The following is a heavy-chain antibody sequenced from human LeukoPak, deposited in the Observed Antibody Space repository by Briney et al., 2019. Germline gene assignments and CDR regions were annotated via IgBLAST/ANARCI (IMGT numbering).Heavy chain of an antibody. CDR3: ARLHDYGGNY. D-gene: IGHD4-23*01. V-gene: IGHV4-34*01. Sequence: ASETLSLTCAVYGGSFSGYYWSWIRQPPGKGLEWIGEINHSGSTNYNPSLKSRVTISVDTSKNQFSLKVSSVTAADTAVYYCARLHDYGGNYWGQGTLVTVSS. J-gene: IGHJ4*02. CDR2: INHSGST. CDR1: GGSFSGYY.